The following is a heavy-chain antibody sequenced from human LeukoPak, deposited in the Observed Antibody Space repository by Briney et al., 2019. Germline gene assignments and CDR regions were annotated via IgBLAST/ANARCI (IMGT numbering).Heavy chain of an antibody. V-gene: IGHV3-74*01. Sequence: PGGSLRLSCAASGFTFSSYWMHWVRQASGKGLVWVSRINTDGSSTSYADSVKGRFTISRDNAKNTLYLQMNSLRAEDTAVYYCAREIEQAAAFFDYWGQGTLVTVSS. J-gene: IGHJ4*02. CDR1: GFTFSSYW. D-gene: IGHD6-13*01. CDR2: INTDGSST. CDR3: AREIEQAAAFFDY.